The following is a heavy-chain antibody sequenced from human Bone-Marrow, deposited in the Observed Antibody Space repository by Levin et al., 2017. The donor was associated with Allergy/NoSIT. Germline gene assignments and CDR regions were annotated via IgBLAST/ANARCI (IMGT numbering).Heavy chain of an antibody. CDR3: ARVRPYGDIDY. J-gene: IGHJ4*02. CDR2: IYYSGST. Sequence: SETLSLTCTVSGGSISSYYWSWIRQPPGKGLEWIGYIYYSGSTNYNPSLKSRVTISVDTSKNQFSLKLSSVTAADTAVYYCARVRPYGDIDYWGQGTLVTVSS. D-gene: IGHD4-17*01. V-gene: IGHV4-59*01. CDR1: GGSISSYY.